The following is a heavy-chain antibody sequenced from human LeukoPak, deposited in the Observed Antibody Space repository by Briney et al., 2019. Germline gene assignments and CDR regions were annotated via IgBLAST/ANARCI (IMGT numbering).Heavy chain of an antibody. CDR2: IKGDGSEK. CDR1: GFTFGNYD. D-gene: IGHD1-1*01. V-gene: IGHV3-7*05. J-gene: IGHJ4*02. Sequence: GGSLRLSCSASGFTFGNYDMDWVRQTPEKGLEWVAKIKGDGSEKYYVDSVKGRFTISRDDAKNSVYLQMNSLRAEDTAVYSCVRPGPSVYWGQGTLVTVSS. CDR3: VRPGPSVY.